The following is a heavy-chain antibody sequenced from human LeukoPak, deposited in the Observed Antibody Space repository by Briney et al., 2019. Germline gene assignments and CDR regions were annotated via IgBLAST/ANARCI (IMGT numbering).Heavy chain of an antibody. D-gene: IGHD6-13*01. CDR2: IIPILGIA. CDR1: GGTFSSYA. Sequence: ASVKVSCKASGGTFSSYAISWVRQAPGQGLEWMGRIIPILGIATYAQKFQGRVTITADKSTSTAYMELSSLRSEDTAVYYCARSPKDSSSWDDYYYYGMDVWGQGTTVTVSS. J-gene: IGHJ6*02. CDR3: ARSPKDSSSWDDYYYYGMDV. V-gene: IGHV1-69*04.